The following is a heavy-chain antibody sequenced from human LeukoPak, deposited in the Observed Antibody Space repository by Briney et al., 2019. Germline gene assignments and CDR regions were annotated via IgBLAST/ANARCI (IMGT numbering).Heavy chain of an antibody. D-gene: IGHD2-2*01. CDR1: GFTFSSYW. V-gene: IGHV3-30*02. Sequence: PGGSLRLSCAASGFTFSSYWMHWVRQAPGKGLEWVAFIRYDGSNKYYADSVKGRFTISRDNSKNTLYLQMNSLRAEDTAVYYCAKDSTRVVVVPAASPLDVWGKGTTVTISS. CDR3: AKDSTRVVVVPAASPLDV. CDR2: IRYDGSNK. J-gene: IGHJ6*04.